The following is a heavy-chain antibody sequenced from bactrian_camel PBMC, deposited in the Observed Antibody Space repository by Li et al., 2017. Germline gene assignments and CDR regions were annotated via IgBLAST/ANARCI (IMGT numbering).Heavy chain of an antibody. J-gene: IGHJ4*01. D-gene: IGHD2*01. V-gene: IGHV3-3*01. Sequence: HVQLVESGGGSVQTGWSLTLSCLISGNTDTGYCMGWFRQAPGKEREAVATIFTKGGSPSYADSVKGRSIISHDNVKEITYLQMNSLKPEDTGTYCCAAAGPYSGSWFAIVCAETEYNYWGQGTQVTVS. CDR1: GNTDTGYC. CDR3: AAAGPYSGSWFAIVCAETEYNY. CDR2: IFTKGGSP.